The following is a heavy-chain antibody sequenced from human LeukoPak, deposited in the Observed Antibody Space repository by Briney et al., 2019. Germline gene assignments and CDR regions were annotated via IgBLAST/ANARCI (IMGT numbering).Heavy chain of an antibody. V-gene: IGHV4-34*01. CDR2: INHSGST. D-gene: IGHD3-22*01. CDR3: ARGFYYYDDY. Sequence: PSETLSLTCAVYGESLSGFYWSWIRQPPGKGLEWFGEINHSGSTNYNPSLKSRVTISVDTSKNQFSLKLSSVTAADTAVYYCARGFYYYDDYWGQGTLVTVSS. CDR1: GESLSGFY. J-gene: IGHJ4*02.